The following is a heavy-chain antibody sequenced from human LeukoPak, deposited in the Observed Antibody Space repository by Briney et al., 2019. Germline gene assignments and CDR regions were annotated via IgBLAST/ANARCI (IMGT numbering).Heavy chain of an antibody. Sequence: SQTLSLTCTVYGGSISSGSHYWGWIRQPAGKGLEWIGRIYTSGSTNYNPSLKCRVTISVDTSKNQFSLKLSSVTAADTAVYYCTREGEGYCSGGSCYGFDYWGQGTLVTVSS. V-gene: IGHV4-61*02. J-gene: IGHJ4*02. D-gene: IGHD2-15*01. CDR3: TREGEGYCSGGSCYGFDY. CDR1: GGSISSGSHY. CDR2: IYTSGST.